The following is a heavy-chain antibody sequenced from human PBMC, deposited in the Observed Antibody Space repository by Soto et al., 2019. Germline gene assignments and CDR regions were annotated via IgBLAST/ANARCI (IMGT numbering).Heavy chain of an antibody. Sequence: QVQLVQSGAEVKKPGASVKLSCKASGGTFSSYAISWVRQAPGQGLEWMGGIIPISDTTNYAQKFQGRVTITADESTSTAYMELSSVRSEDTSVYYCARSQGSSTSLEIYYYYYYGMDVWGQGTTVTVSS. J-gene: IGHJ6*02. CDR3: ARSQGSSTSLEIYYYYYYGMDV. CDR1: GGTFSSYA. CDR2: IIPISDTT. V-gene: IGHV1-69*01. D-gene: IGHD2-2*01.